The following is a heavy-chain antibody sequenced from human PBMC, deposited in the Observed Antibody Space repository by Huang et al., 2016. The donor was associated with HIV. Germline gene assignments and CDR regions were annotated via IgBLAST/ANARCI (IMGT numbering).Heavy chain of an antibody. J-gene: IGHJ5*02. Sequence: VQLVQSGAAEKKPGASVKVSCKASGYTFSSNYIHLVRQAPGLGFEWMGIINPGDNSKTFAPKFRGRLTMTRDTSTSTVYMELNRLTSHDTAVYYCARSGGAYTDNWLDHWGQGTLVTVSS. CDR3: ARSGGAYTDNWLDH. D-gene: IGHD3-16*01. CDR1: GYTFSSNY. V-gene: IGHV1-46*01. CDR2: INPGDNSK.